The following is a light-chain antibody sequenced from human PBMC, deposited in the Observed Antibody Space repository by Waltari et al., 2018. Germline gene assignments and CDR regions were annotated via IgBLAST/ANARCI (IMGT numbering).Light chain of an antibody. V-gene: IGKV1-5*03. J-gene: IGKJ2*01. CDR3: QQCHSYS. CDR1: QSVRTW. CDR2: KAS. Sequence: DIQMTQSPSTLSASVGDRVTITCRASQSVRTWLAWYQQNPGKAPKLLIYKASSLESGVPSRFSGSGSGTEFTLTISSLQPDDFATYYCQQCHSYSFGQGTKVEI.